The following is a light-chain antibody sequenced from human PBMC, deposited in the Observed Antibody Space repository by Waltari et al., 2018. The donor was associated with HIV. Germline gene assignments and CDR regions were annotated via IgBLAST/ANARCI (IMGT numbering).Light chain of an antibody. J-gene: IGLJ1*01. CDR2: EVS. V-gene: IGLV2-14*01. Sequence: QSALTQPASVSGSPGQSITISCTGTSSDVSGYNYVSWYQQHPGKAPKLIISEVSNRPSGVTNRFAGSKSGNTASLTISGLQVEDEADYYCSSYTSSSTLYVFGTGTKVTVL. CDR1: SSDVSGYNY. CDR3: SSYTSSSTLYV.